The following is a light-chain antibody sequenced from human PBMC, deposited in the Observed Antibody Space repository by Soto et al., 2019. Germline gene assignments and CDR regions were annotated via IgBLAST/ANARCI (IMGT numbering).Light chain of an antibody. CDR2: DAS. CDR3: QQYNSYWT. V-gene: IGKV1-5*01. Sequence: DIQMTQSPSTLSASVGDRVTITCRASQSISSWLAWYQQKPGKAPKLLIYDASSLESGVPSRFSGSGSGTEFTLTISSLQPDDFATYYYQQYNSYWTFGQGTRWIS. J-gene: IGKJ1*01. CDR1: QSISSW.